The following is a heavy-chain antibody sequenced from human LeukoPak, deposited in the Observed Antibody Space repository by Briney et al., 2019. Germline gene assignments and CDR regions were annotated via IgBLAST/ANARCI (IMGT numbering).Heavy chain of an antibody. D-gene: IGHD4-17*01. V-gene: IGHV3-53*01. CDR3: ARANSMTTVTDNYYYGMDV. CDR2: ILSGGTT. J-gene: IGHJ6*02. CDR1: GFTVSSNY. Sequence: GGSLRLSCAASGFTVSSNYMSWVRQAPGKGLEWFRVILSGGTTHYADSVKGRFTISRDDSKNTLYLQMNSLRAEDTAVYYCARANSMTTVTDNYYYGMDVWGQGTTVTVSS.